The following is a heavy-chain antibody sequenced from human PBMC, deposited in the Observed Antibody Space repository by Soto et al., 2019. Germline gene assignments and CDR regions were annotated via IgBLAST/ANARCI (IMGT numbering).Heavy chain of an antibody. CDR3: AKAGGIAVPGTHLDY. Sequence: EVQLLESGGGSVQPGGSLRLSCAASGFTFSSYAMSWVRQAPGKGLEWVSAISGTGSSTNYADSVEGRFTISRDNSKNTLYLQMSSLRAEDTAVYYCAKAGGIAVPGTHLDYWRQGTLVTVSS. J-gene: IGHJ4*02. CDR2: ISGTGSST. D-gene: IGHD6-19*01. CDR1: GFTFSSYA. V-gene: IGHV3-23*01.